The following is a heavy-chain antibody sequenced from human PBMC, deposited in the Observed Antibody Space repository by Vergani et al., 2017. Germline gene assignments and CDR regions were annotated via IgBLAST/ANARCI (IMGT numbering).Heavy chain of an antibody. D-gene: IGHD3-10*01. V-gene: IGHV3-23*01. CDR1: GFTFSSYA. J-gene: IGHJ6*02. CDR3: AKTRYGSGSLYYYDYGMDV. Sequence: EVQLLESGGGLVQPGGSLRLSCAASGFTFSSYAMRWVRQAPGKGLEWVSAIRGSGGSTYYADSVKGRFTIARDNSKNTLYLQMNSLRAEDTAVYYCAKTRYGSGSLYYYDYGMDVWGQGTTVTVSS. CDR2: IRGSGGST.